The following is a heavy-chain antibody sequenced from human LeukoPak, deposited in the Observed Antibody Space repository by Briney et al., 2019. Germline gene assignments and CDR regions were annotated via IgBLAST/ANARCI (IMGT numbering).Heavy chain of an antibody. CDR1: GGSFSGYY. CDR3: ARLVEHWFDP. CDR2: INHSGST. Sequence: PSETLSLTCAVYGGSFSGYYWSWIRQPPGKGLEWIGEINHSGSTNYNPSLKSRVTISVDTSKNQFSLKLSSVTAADTAVYYCARLVEHWFDPWGQGTLVTVSS. V-gene: IGHV4-34*01. J-gene: IGHJ5*02. D-gene: IGHD2-2*01.